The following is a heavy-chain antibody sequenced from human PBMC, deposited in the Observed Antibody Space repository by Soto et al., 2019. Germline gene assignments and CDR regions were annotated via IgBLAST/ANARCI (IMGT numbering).Heavy chain of an antibody. V-gene: IGHV4-61*01. J-gene: IGHJ4*02. CDR2: IYYTGTT. CDR3: ARGRPLDY. CDR1: GDPLSSGSYY. Sequence: SETLSLTCTVSGDPLSSGSYYWSWIRQSPGKRLEWIAYIYYTGTTKYNPSLKSRVTISVDTSKNQFSLRLTSVTAADTAVYYCARGRPLDYWGQGTLVTVSS.